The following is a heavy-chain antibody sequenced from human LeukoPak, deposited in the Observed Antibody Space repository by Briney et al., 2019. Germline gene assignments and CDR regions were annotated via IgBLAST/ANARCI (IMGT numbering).Heavy chain of an antibody. Sequence: GSXXLXCXAXXFTVSNNFLSWVRQAPGKGLEWVSVIYSGGSTYYADSVKGRFAISRDNSKNTLYLQMNSLRAEDTAVYYCARHQIVVVPAAGMDVWGQGTTVTVSS. CDR1: XFTVSNNF. CDR2: IYSGGST. V-gene: IGHV3-53*01. CDR3: ARHQIVVVPAAGMDV. D-gene: IGHD2-2*01. J-gene: IGHJ6*02.